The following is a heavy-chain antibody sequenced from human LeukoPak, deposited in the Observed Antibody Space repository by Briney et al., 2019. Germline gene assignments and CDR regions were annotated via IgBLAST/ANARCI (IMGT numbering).Heavy chain of an antibody. CDR2: ISYDGSNK. CDR1: GFTFSSYA. J-gene: IGHJ4*02. CDR3: ARDPVVYGDYGYFDY. Sequence: GRSLRLSCAASGFTFSSYAMHWVRQAPGKGLEWVAVISYDGSNKYYADSVKGRFTISRDNSKNTLYLQMNSLRAEDTAVYYCARDPVVYGDYGYFDYWGQGTLVTVSS. V-gene: IGHV3-30-3*01. D-gene: IGHD4-17*01.